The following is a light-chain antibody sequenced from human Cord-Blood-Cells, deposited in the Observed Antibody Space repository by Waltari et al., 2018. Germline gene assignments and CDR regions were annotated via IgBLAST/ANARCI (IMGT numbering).Light chain of an antibody. CDR2: EGS. CDR1: SSDVGSYYL. V-gene: IGLV2-23*01. Sequence: QSALTQPASVSGSPGQSITISCTGTSSDVGSYYLVSWYQQHQGKAPKLMIYEGSKRPSGVSNRFSGSKSGDTASLTISGLQAGDEADYYCCSYAGSSTPWVFGGGTKLTVL. J-gene: IGLJ3*02. CDR3: CSYAGSSTPWV.